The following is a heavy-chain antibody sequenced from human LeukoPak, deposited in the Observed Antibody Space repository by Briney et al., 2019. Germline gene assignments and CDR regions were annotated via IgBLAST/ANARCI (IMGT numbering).Heavy chain of an antibody. V-gene: IGHV3-23*01. CDR3: AKDIRAMVRGVIGAFDI. CDR1: GFTFSRYG. D-gene: IGHD3-10*01. J-gene: IGHJ3*02. CDR2: ISGSGGST. Sequence: GGSLRLSCAASGFTFSRYGMSWVRQAPGKGLEWVSAISGSGGSTYYADSVKGRFTISRDNSKNTLYLQMNSLRAEDTAVYYCAKDIRAMVRGVIGAFDIWGQGTMVTVSS.